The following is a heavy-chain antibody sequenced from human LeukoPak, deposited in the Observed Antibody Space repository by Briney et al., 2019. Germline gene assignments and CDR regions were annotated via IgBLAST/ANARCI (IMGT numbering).Heavy chain of an antibody. CDR2: IYYSGST. V-gene: IGHV4-31*03. CDR1: GGSISSGGYY. Sequence: PSETLSLTCTVSGGSISSGGYYWSWIRQHPGKGLEWIGYIYYSGSTYYNPSLKSRITISVDTSKNQFSLKLSSVTAADTAVYYCARDLGLAPGVAFDIWGQGTMVTVSS. D-gene: IGHD6-19*01. J-gene: IGHJ3*02. CDR3: ARDLGLAPGVAFDI.